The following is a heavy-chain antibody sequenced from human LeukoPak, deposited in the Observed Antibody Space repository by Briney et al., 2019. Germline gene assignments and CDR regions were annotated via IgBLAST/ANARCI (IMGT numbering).Heavy chain of an antibody. CDR3: ARDAGHQLSRRNYYAMDV. Sequence: SETLSLTCTVSGGSINSSSYYWGWVRQPPGKGLEWIGSMYYRGSTYYNPSLKSRVTISVDTSKNQFSLKLSSVTAADTAVYYCARDAGHQLSRRNYYAMDVWGQGTTVPVSS. V-gene: IGHV4-39*07. J-gene: IGHJ6*02. CDR1: GGSINSSSYY. D-gene: IGHD1-1*01. CDR2: MYYRGST.